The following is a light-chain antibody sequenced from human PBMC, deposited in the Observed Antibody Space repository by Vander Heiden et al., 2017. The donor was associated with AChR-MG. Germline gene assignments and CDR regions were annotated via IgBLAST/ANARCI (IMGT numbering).Light chain of an antibody. CDR3: CSYAGSYIFYV. CDR1: SSDVGGYNY. CDR2: DVS. J-gene: IGLJ1*01. Sequence: QSALTQPRSVSGSPGQSVTISCTGTSSDVGGYNYVSWYQQHPGKAPKLMIYDVSKRPSGVPHRFSGSKSGNTASLTISGLQAEDEADYYCCSYAGSYIFYVFGTGTKVTGL. V-gene: IGLV2-11*01.